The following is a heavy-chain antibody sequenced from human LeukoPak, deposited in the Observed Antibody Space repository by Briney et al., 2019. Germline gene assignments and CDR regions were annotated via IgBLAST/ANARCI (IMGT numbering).Heavy chain of an antibody. CDR2: INSDGSWT. CDR1: GDYW. D-gene: IGHD2-15*01. Sequence: GGSLRLSCAASGDYWMHWVRQAPGKGLVWVSHINSDGSWTSYADSVKGRFTISKDNAKNTVYLQMNNLRAEDTAVYYCVSFDETYWGRGTLVTVSS. V-gene: IGHV3-74*01. CDR3: VSFDETY. J-gene: IGHJ4*02.